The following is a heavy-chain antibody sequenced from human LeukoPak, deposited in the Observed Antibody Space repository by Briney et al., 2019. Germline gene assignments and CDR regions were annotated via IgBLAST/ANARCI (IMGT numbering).Heavy chain of an antibody. CDR2: IYTSGST. CDR1: GGSISSYY. Sequence: SGTLSLTCTVSGGSISSYYWSLIRQPARKGLEWIGRIYTSGSTNYNPSLKSRVTMSVDTSKNQFSLKLSSVTAADTAVYYCARDQDTMVRGVLGYWGQGTLVTVSS. V-gene: IGHV4-4*07. J-gene: IGHJ4*02. D-gene: IGHD3-10*01. CDR3: ARDQDTMVRGVLGY.